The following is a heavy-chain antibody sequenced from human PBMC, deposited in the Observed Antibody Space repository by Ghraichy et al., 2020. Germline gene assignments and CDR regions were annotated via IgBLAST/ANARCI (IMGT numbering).Heavy chain of an antibody. CDR1: GGSISNYY. D-gene: IGHD1-26*01. Sequence: SETLSLTYTVSGGSISNYYWSWIRQPPGKGLEWIGYVYYSGSTNYNPSLKSRVTISVDTSKNQFSLRLSSVTAADTAVYYCARDSGSWDLDYWGQGTLVTVSS. J-gene: IGHJ4*02. CDR2: VYYSGST. CDR3: ARDSGSWDLDY. V-gene: IGHV4-59*01.